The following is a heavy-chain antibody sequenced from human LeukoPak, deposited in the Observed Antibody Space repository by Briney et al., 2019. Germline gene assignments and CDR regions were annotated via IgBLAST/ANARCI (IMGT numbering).Heavy chain of an antibody. CDR1: GFTVSSNY. Sequence: GGSLRLSCAASGFTVSSNYMSWVRRAPGKGLEWVSVIYTGNTTTYYADSVKGRFTISRDNSKNTLYLQMNNLRAEDTAVYYCARATGLDFDSWGQGTLVTVSS. CDR2: IYTGNTTT. D-gene: IGHD3/OR15-3a*01. V-gene: IGHV3-53*01. CDR3: ARATGLDFDS. J-gene: IGHJ4*02.